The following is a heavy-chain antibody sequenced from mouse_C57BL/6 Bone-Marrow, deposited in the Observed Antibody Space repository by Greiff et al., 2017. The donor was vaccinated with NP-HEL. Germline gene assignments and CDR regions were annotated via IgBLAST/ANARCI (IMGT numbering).Heavy chain of an antibody. CDR1: GYAFSSSW. J-gene: IGHJ4*01. CDR3: ARRGFITTVVGAMDY. V-gene: IGHV1-82*01. D-gene: IGHD1-1*01. CDR2: IYPGDGDT. Sequence: VQLQQSGPELVKPGASVKISCKASGYAFSSSWMNWVKQRPGKGLEWIGRIYPGDGDTNYNGKFKGKATLTADKSSSTAYMQLSSLTSEDSAVYFCARRGFITTVVGAMDYWGQGTSVTVSS.